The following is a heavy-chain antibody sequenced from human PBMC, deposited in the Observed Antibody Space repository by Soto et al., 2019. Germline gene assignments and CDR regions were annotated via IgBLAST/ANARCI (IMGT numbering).Heavy chain of an antibody. D-gene: IGHD3-22*01. V-gene: IGHV1-2*02. CDR1: GYTFTGYY. CDR2: INPNSGGT. J-gene: IGHJ4*02. Sequence: GASVKVSCKASGYTFTGYYMHWVRQAPGQGLEWMGWINPNSGGTNYAQKFQGRVTMTRDTSISTAYMELSRLRSDDTAVYYCARAPYSYLYDSSGYPFDYWGQGTLVTVSS. CDR3: ARAPYSYLYDSSGYPFDY.